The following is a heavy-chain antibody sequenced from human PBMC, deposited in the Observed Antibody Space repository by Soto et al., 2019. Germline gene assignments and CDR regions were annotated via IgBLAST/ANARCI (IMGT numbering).Heavy chain of an antibody. CDR1: GFLFNTYA. D-gene: IGHD3-9*01. V-gene: IGHV3-30*04. CDR2: ISYDGRST. J-gene: IGHJ6*02. Sequence: QVQLVDSGGGVVQPGRSLRLSCVVSGFLFNTYAMHWVRQAPGKGLEWVAVISYDGRSTYYADSVKGRFTISRDNSKNTLYLQMNSLRTEDAAVYYCARPGSGYDILSGQYFYYFHAVDVWGQGTTVTVSS. CDR3: ARPGSGYDILSGQYFYYFHAVDV.